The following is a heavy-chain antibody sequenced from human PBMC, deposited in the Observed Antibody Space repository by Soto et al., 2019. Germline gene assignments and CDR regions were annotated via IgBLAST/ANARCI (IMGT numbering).Heavy chain of an antibody. CDR3: ARELFGRSVWFDP. Sequence: SETLSLTCTVSGGSISSSSYYWVWIRQPPGKGLEWIGSIYYSGSTYYNPSLKSRVTISVDTSKNQFSLKLSSVTAADTAVYYCARELFGRSVWFDPWGQGTLVTVSS. CDR2: IYYSGST. V-gene: IGHV4-39*07. J-gene: IGHJ5*02. CDR1: GGSISSSSYY. D-gene: IGHD3-10*01.